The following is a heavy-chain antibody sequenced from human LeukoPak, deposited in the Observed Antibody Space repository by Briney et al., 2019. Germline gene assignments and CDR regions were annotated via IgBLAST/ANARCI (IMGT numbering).Heavy chain of an antibody. CDR3: AGSDTTGYLPREWDYWYFDL. Sequence: GGSLRLSCAASGFTFRSYDMHWVRQATGKGLEWVSGIGTAGEIYYPGSVKGRFTISRENAKNSLYLQMNSLRAGDTAVYYCAGSDTTGYLPREWDYWYFDLWGRGTLVTVSS. CDR1: GFTFRSYD. J-gene: IGHJ2*01. D-gene: IGHD3-9*01. CDR2: IGTAGEI. V-gene: IGHV3-13*01.